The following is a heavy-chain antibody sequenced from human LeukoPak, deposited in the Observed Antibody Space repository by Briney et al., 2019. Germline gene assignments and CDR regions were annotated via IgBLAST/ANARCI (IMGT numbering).Heavy chain of an antibody. Sequence: PGKSLRLSCAASGFTFSNYGMHWVRQAPGKGLEWVAVIWYDGSNKYYADSVKGRFTISRDNSKNTLYLQMNSLRAEDTAVYYCARGNVGIGFYWYFDLWGRGALVTVSS. D-gene: IGHD7-27*01. CDR1: GFTFSNYG. CDR3: ARGNVGIGFYWYFDL. CDR2: IWYDGSNK. V-gene: IGHV3-33*01. J-gene: IGHJ2*01.